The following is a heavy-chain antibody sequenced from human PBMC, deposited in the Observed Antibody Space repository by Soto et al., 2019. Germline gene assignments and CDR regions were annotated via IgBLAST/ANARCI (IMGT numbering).Heavy chain of an antibody. D-gene: IGHD4-4*01. Sequence: QVQLVESGGGVVQPGTSLTLSCAASGFTFSFYGMHWVRQAPGKGLERVAVIWYDGSIKTYAVSVKGRFTISRDNSENIVYLQMNSLRAEDTAVYYCARWGGSATVPYCDYWGQGALVTVSS. CDR3: ARWGGSATVPYCDY. V-gene: IGHV3-33*01. CDR2: IWYDGSIK. J-gene: IGHJ4*02. CDR1: GFTFSFYG.